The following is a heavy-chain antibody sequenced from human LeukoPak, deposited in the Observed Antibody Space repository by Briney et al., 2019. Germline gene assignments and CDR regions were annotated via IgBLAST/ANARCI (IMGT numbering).Heavy chain of an antibody. D-gene: IGHD3-10*01. V-gene: IGHV3-48*03. Sequence: PGGSLRLSCAASGFTFSSYEMTWVRQAPGKGLEWVSYISTSDATIYYADSVKGRFIISRDNAKNSLYLQMNSLRAEDTAVYYCARDRSFTMIRGVIDYWGQGTLVTVSS. CDR1: GFTFSSYE. CDR2: ISTSDATI. J-gene: IGHJ4*02. CDR3: ARDRSFTMIRGVIDY.